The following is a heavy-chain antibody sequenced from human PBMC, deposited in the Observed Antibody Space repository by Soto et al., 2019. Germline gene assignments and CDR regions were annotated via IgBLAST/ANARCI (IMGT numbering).Heavy chain of an antibody. D-gene: IGHD3-3*01. CDR2: MNPNSGNT. J-gene: IGHJ3*02. CDR1: GYTFTSCY. CDR3: ARVLYYDFWSGYHAFDI. V-gene: IGHV1-8*01. Sequence: GASVKVSCKASGYTFTSCYINWVRQATGQGLEWMGWMNPNSGNTGYAQKFQGRVTMTRNTSISTAYMELSSLRSEDTAVYYCARVLYYDFWSGYHAFDIWGQGTMVTVSS.